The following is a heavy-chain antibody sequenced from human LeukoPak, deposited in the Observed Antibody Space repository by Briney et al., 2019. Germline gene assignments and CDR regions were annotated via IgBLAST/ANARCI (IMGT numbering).Heavy chain of an antibody. CDR2: IHPHGTM. V-gene: IGHV4-39*01. CDR1: DESISSSSYY. D-gene: IGHD3-3*01. CDR3: SRGWDACKLRNY. J-gene: IGHJ4*02. Sequence: PSETLSLTCTVSDESISSSSYYWGWIRQSPGKGLEWIGTIHPHGTMFYNPSLESRVTISVDKSKRLFSLKLRSVTAADTAVYHCSRGWDACKLRNYWGQGSLVTVSS.